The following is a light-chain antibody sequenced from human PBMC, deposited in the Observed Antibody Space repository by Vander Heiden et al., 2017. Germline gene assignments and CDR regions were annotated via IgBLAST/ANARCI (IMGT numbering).Light chain of an antibody. V-gene: IGLV2-14*01. CDR1: SSDVGGYNY. CDR3: HSETSSSMV. Sequence: QSALTQPASVSGSPGQSITISCTGTSSDVGGYNYVSWYQQHPAKALILMIYDGSKRPAGVANRFSGSKSGNTATLTIAGRQAGDEADYYCHSETSSSMVFGGGTKLTVL. CDR2: DGS. J-gene: IGLJ2*01.